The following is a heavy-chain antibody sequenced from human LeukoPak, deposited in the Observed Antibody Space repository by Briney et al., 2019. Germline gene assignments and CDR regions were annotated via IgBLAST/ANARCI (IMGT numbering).Heavy chain of an antibody. CDR1: GGSISSYY. J-gene: IGHJ3*02. V-gene: IGHV4-59*01. Sequence: SETLSLTCTVSGGSISSYYWSWIRQPPGKGLEWIGYIYYSGSTNYNPSLKRRVTISVDTSKNQFSLKLSSVTAADTAVYYCAREYKDAFDIWGQGTMVTVSS. CDR2: IYYSGST. D-gene: IGHD1-14*01. CDR3: AREYKDAFDI.